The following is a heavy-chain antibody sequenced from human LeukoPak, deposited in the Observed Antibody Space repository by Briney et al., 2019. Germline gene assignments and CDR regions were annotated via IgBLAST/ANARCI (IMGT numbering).Heavy chain of an antibody. CDR3: TRESYYYGSGSYSH. CDR1: GFTFGDYA. D-gene: IGHD3-10*01. V-gene: IGHV3-49*04. Sequence: GGSLRLSCTASGFTFGDYAMSWVRQAPGKGLEWVGFIRSKAYGGTTEYAASVKGRFTISRDDSKSIAYLQMNGLKTEDTAVYYCTRESYYYGSGSYSHWGQGTLVTVSS. CDR2: IRSKAYGGTT. J-gene: IGHJ4*02.